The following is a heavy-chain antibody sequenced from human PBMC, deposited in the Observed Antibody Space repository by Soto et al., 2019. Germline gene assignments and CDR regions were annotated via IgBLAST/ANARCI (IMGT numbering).Heavy chain of an antibody. V-gene: IGHV3-23*01. Sequence: GGSLRLSCAASGFTFSSYAMSWVRQAPGKGLEWVSAISGSGGSTYYADSVKGRFTISRDNSKNTLYLQMNSLRAEDTAVYYCAKDYGDYEISAYDYWGQGTLVTVSS. CDR3: AKDYGDYEISAYDY. J-gene: IGHJ4*02. CDR2: ISGSGGST. D-gene: IGHD4-17*01. CDR1: GFTFSSYA.